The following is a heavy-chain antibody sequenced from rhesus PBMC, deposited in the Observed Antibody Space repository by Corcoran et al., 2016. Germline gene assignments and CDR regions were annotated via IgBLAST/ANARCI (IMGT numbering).Heavy chain of an antibody. D-gene: IGHD6-25*01. CDR2: IYGNSSST. CDR3: ARGAGGRYHFYY. CDR1: GGSMSGSYS. V-gene: IGHV4-73*01. J-gene: IGHJ4*01. Sequence: QVKLQQWGEGLVKPSETLSLTCAVYGGSMSGSYSWSWIRQPAGKGLQGIGYIYGNSSSTSCNPSLKSRFTISKVTSKNQVSLKLSSVTAADRAVYYCARGAGGRYHFYYWGQGVLVTVSS.